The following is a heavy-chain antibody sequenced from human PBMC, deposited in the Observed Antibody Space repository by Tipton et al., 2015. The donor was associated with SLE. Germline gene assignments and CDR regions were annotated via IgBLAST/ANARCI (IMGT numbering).Heavy chain of an antibody. CDR3: ARGGSKHYDFWGRQMGPHAFDI. CDR1: GGSMSSSDCY. CDR2: INHSGTT. D-gene: IGHD3-3*01. V-gene: IGHV4-39*07. J-gene: IGHJ3*02. Sequence: TLSLTCTVSGGSMSSSDCYWGWVRQSPGRGLEWIGEINHSGTTNCNPSLKSRVTISVDTSKNQFSLKLSSVTAADTAVYYCARGGSKHYDFWGRQMGPHAFDIWGQETKVTVSS.